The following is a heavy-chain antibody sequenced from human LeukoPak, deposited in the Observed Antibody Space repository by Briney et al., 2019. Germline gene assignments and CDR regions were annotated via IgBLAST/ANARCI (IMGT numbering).Heavy chain of an antibody. CDR3: AREFGCSGGSCYYGFDY. D-gene: IGHD2-15*01. Sequence: ASVKVSCKASGYSFTSYYMHWVRQAPGQGLEWMGIINPSGGSTSYAQKFQGRVTMTRDTSTSAVYMELSSLRSEDTAVYYCAREFGCSGGSCYYGFDYWGQGTLVTLSS. J-gene: IGHJ4*02. CDR2: INPSGGST. V-gene: IGHV1-46*01. CDR1: GYSFTSYY.